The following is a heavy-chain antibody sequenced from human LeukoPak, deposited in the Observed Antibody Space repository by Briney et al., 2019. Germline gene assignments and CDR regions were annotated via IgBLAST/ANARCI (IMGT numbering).Heavy chain of an antibody. J-gene: IGHJ6*02. CDR3: ARRFPKNGWSYYYYGMDV. Sequence: SETLSLTCTVSGGSISSSSYYWGWIRQPPGKGLEWLGSIYYSGSTYYNPSLKSRVTISVDTSKNQFSLKLSSVTAADTAVYYCARRFPKNGWSYYYYGMDVWGQGTTVTVSS. D-gene: IGHD6-19*01. V-gene: IGHV4-39*01. CDR1: GGSISSSSYY. CDR2: IYYSGST.